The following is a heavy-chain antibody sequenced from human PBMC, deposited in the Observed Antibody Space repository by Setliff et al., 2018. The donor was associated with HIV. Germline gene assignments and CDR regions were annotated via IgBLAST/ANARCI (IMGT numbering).Heavy chain of an antibody. CDR1: GDSITSHY. Sequence: PSETLSLTCTVSGDSITSHYWSWIRQSPGRELEWIGYIYSTGSTNYNPSLQSRVSISMDASKNKFSLKVTSVTSADTAVYYCAKGAGFYGDYTFDYWGQGNLVTVSS. V-gene: IGHV4-59*11. J-gene: IGHJ4*02. CDR2: IYSTGST. D-gene: IGHD4-17*01. CDR3: AKGAGFYGDYTFDY.